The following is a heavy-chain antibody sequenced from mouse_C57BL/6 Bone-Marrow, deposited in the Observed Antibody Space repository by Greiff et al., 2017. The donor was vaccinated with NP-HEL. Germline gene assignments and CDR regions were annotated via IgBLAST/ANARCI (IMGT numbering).Heavy chain of an antibody. D-gene: IGHD4-1*01. Sequence: VQVVESDAELVKPGASVKISCKVSGYTFTDHTIHWMKQRPEQGLEWIGYIYPRDGSTKYNEKFKGKATLTADKSSSTAYMQLNSLTSEDSAVYFCAREDWDGYYAMDYWGQGTSVTVSS. CDR2: IYPRDGST. CDR3: AREDWDGYYAMDY. V-gene: IGHV1-78*01. CDR1: GYTFTDHT. J-gene: IGHJ4*01.